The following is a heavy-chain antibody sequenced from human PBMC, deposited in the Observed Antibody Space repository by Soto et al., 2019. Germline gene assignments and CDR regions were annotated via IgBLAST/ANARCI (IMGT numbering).Heavy chain of an antibody. CDR2: ITGGGTDT. CDR3: AKGSRGHCTGVTCYPFDY. Sequence: EVQLLDSGGHLVQPGWSLRLSCAASGFTFSTYAMNWVRQAPGKRLEWVSSITGGGTDTYYADSVKGRFNISRDNSNNTLYLQMSSLRAEDTAVYYCAKGSRGHCTGVTCYPFDYWGQGPLVIVSS. V-gene: IGHV3-23*01. J-gene: IGHJ4*02. CDR1: GFTFSTYA. D-gene: IGHD2-8*02.